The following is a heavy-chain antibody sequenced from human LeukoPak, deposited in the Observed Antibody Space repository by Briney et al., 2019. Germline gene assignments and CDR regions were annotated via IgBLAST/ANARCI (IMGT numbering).Heavy chain of an antibody. Sequence: GESLKISCEVSGYSFATYWIGWVRQMPGKGLEWMGIIYPGDSDTRYSPSFQGQVTISADKSFSIAYLQWSSLKASDTAMYYCAKTTVTNGAFDIWGQGTMVTVSS. D-gene: IGHD4-17*01. CDR1: GYSFATYW. V-gene: IGHV5-51*01. J-gene: IGHJ3*02. CDR3: AKTTVTNGAFDI. CDR2: IYPGDSDT.